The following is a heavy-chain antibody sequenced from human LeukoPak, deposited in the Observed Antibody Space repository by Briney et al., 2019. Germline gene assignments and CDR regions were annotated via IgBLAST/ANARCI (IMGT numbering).Heavy chain of an antibody. D-gene: IGHD3-22*01. CDR3: ARRYYDSSGYPADY. CDR2: INPNSGGT. J-gene: IGHJ4*02. Sequence: ASVKVSCKASGYTFTGYYMHWVRQAPGQGLEWMGLINPNSGGTNYEQKFQGRVTMTRDTSISTAYMELSRLRSDDTAVYYCARRYYDSSGYPADYWVQGTLVTVSS. V-gene: IGHV1-2*02. CDR1: GYTFTGYY.